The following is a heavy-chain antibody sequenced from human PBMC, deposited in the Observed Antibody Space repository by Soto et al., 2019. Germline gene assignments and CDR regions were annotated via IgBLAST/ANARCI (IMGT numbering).Heavy chain of an antibody. CDR2: INHSGST. Sequence: QVQLQQWGAGLLKPSETLSLTCAVYGGSFSGYYWSWIRQPPGKGLEWIGEINHSGSTNYNPSLKSRGTISVDTSKNQSSLKLSSVTAADTAVYYCARGGELLLWFGESQTHPPYGMDVWGQGTTVTVSS. J-gene: IGHJ6*02. V-gene: IGHV4-34*01. D-gene: IGHD3-10*01. CDR1: GGSFSGYY. CDR3: ARGGELLLWFGESQTHPPYGMDV.